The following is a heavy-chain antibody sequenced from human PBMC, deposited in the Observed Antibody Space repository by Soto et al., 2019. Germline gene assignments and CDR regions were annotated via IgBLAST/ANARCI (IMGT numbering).Heavy chain of an antibody. CDR2: ISWNSVNI. V-gene: IGHV3-9*01. Sequence: EVQLVECGGGLVQPGRSLRLSCAASGFTFDDYAMHWVRQGPGKGLEWVSSISWNSVNIGYADSVKGQFTISRDNAKNSLYLQMNSLRTEDTALYYCARIPGITAAADGDWGQGTLVTVSS. J-gene: IGHJ4*02. CDR3: ARIPGITAAADGD. CDR1: GFTFDDYA. D-gene: IGHD6-13*01.